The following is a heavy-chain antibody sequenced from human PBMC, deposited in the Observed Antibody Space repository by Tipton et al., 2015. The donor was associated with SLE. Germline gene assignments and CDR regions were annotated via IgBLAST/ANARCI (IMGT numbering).Heavy chain of an antibody. J-gene: IGHJ4*02. D-gene: IGHD3-3*01. CDR1: GYTFTGYY. CDR3: AREGLRFLEWLPIDY. Sequence: QLVQSGPEVKKPGASVKVSCKASGYTFTGYYMHWVRQAPGQGLEWMGWINPNSGGTNYAQKFQGRVTMTRDTSISTAYMELSRLRSDDTAVYYCAREGLRFLEWLPIDYWGQGTLVTVSS. V-gene: IGHV1-2*02. CDR2: INPNSGGT.